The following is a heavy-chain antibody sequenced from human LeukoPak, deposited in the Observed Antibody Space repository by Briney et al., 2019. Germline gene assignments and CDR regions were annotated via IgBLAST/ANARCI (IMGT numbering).Heavy chain of an antibody. V-gene: IGHV3-30*03. Sequence: GGSLKLPCAASGFPFDDYAVQRVRQAPGKGLDWVAFTSYDGTKNYYADSVKGRFTISRDNSKNTLFLQMNSLRPEDTAVYYCARLGEDSYGYQTDFDYWGQGTLVSVSS. J-gene: IGHJ4*02. CDR1: GFPFDDYA. CDR2: TSYDGTKN. CDR3: ARLGEDSYGYQTDFDY. D-gene: IGHD5-18*01.